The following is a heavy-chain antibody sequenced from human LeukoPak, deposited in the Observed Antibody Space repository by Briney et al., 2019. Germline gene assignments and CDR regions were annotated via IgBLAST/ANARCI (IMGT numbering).Heavy chain of an antibody. Sequence: GESLQISCKISGDRLTNNWIGWVRQVPGKGLEWLRLIYPGNSDTRYSPFFQGQVTFSVDTSISTAYLHWGGLKASDTAMYYCARFALTSSLDYWGQGTLVTVSS. CDR2: IYPGNSDT. D-gene: IGHD6-13*01. V-gene: IGHV5-51*01. J-gene: IGHJ4*02. CDR3: ARFALTSSLDY. CDR1: GDRLTNNW.